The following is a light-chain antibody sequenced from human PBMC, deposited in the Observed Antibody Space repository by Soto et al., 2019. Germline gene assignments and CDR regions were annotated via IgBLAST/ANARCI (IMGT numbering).Light chain of an antibody. CDR3: QQYNSYRT. Sequence: DIQMTQSPSTLSASVGDRVTITCRARQSISIWLAWYQQKPGKAPKLLIYDASILESGVPSRFSGSGSGTEFTPTISSLQPDDFATYYCQQYNSYRTFGQGTKVHIK. CDR1: QSISIW. CDR2: DAS. V-gene: IGKV1-5*01. J-gene: IGKJ1*01.